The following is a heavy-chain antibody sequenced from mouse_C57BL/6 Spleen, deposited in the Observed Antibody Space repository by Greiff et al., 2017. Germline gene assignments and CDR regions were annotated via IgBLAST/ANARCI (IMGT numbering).Heavy chain of an antibody. V-gene: IGHV5-17*01. CDR3: ARIDGSLGY. CDR1: GFTFSDYG. CDR2: ISSGSSTI. D-gene: IGHD2-3*01. J-gene: IGHJ2*01. Sequence: DVHLVESGGGLVKPGGSLKLSCAASGFTFSDYGMHWVRQAPEKGLEWVAYISSGSSTIYYADTVKGRFTISRDNAKNTLFLQMTSLRSEDTAMYYCARIDGSLGYWGQGTTLTVSS.